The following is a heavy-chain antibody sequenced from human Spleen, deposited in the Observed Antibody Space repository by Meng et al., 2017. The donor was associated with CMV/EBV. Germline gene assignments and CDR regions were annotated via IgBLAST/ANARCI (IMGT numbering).Heavy chain of an antibody. V-gene: IGHV3-30*19. Sequence: GESLKISCEASGFRFNKFAMHWVRQAPGRGLEWLTFISYDGTNIYYADSVKGRFTISRDNSKNTMYLQMNSLRVEDTAVYYCARVDTGYDFPFDYWGQGTLVTVSS. CDR3: ARVDTGYDFPFDY. CDR1: GFRFNKFA. J-gene: IGHJ4*02. CDR2: ISYDGTNI. D-gene: IGHD5-12*01.